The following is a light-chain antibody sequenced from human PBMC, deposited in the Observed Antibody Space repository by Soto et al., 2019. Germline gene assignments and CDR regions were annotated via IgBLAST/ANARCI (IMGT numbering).Light chain of an antibody. CDR1: QGISNY. J-gene: IGKJ2*01. V-gene: IGKV1-39*01. Sequence: DIQMTQSPSSLPASVGDRISITCRASQGISNYLSWYQQKPGKAPKLLIYGTSNLQSGVPSRFSGSGSETGFTLTISSLQPEDFATYYCQQSYSAPRTFGQGTKLEI. CDR3: QQSYSAPRT. CDR2: GTS.